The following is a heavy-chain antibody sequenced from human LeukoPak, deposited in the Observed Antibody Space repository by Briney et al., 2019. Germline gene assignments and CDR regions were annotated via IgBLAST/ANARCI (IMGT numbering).Heavy chain of an antibody. V-gene: IGHV3-48*03. J-gene: IGHJ4*02. CDR1: GFTFSSYE. CDR3: ARERHMDTAMAYYFDY. Sequence: PGRSLRLSCAASGFTFSSYEMNWVRQAPGKGLEWVSYISSSGSTIYYADSVKGRFTISRDNAKNSLYLQMNSLRAEDTAVYYCARERHMDTAMAYYFDYWGQGTLVTVSS. CDR2: ISSSGSTI. D-gene: IGHD5-18*01.